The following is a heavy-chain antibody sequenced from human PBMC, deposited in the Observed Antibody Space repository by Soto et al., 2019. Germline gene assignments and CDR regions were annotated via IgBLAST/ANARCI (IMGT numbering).Heavy chain of an antibody. V-gene: IGHV4-39*01. CDR3: ARITGRHLDY. D-gene: IGHD1-20*01. CDR2: VDYSGTA. J-gene: IGHJ4*02. Sequence: SETLSLTCTVSSGSISVTDVFWGWVRQPPGKGLEWIGNVDYSGTAYFSPSLATRVTFHVDTSKNQFSLTLYSVTAADTAVYYCARITGRHLDYWGQGILVT. CDR1: SGSISVTDVF.